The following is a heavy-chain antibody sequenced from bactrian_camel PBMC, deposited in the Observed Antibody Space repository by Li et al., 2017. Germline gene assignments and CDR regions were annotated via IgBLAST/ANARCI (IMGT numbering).Heavy chain of an antibody. Sequence: HVQLVESGGGSVQSGGSLRPSCGTSGDIFSGCCVAWFRQAPGKEREAVASIDSRGSATYADSVKGRFTISKDNEKNILYLQMDNLRPEDTAMYYCAADRLKCLSTNPRGEWNYWGRGTQVTVS. CDR1: GDIFSGCC. CDR2: IDSRGSA. J-gene: IGHJ4*01. D-gene: IGHD2*01. CDR3: AADRLKCLSTNPRGEWNY. V-gene: IGHV3S53*01.